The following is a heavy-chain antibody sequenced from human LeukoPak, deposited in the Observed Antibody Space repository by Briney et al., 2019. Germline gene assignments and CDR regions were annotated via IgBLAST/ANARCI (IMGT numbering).Heavy chain of an antibody. CDR3: VRENGIADDKATMAKFSNTQVKYYYYMDV. J-gene: IGHJ6*03. CDR1: GGSMSDFC. Sequence: SETLSLTCTVSGGSMSDFCWTWIRQPPGKGPEWIGGFYYSMSTSVSSYYNPALKSRVTISVDSSKKQFSLKLASVPAADAAVYYCVRENGIADDKATMAKFSNTQVKYYYYMDVWGKGTTVTVSS. V-gene: IGHV4-59*01. CDR2: FYYSMST. D-gene: IGHD4/OR15-4a*01.